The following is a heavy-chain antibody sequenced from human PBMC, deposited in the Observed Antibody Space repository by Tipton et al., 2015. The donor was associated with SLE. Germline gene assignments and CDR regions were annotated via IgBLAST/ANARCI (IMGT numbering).Heavy chain of an antibody. J-gene: IGHJ3*02. Sequence: LRLSCTVSGGSISSSSYYWSWIRQPAGKGLEWIGRIYTSGSTNYNPPLKSRVTMSVDTSKNQFSLKLSSVTAADTAVYYCPLYDYVWGYDAFDIWGQGTMGTASS. CDR2: IYTSGST. CDR1: GGSISSSSYY. CDR3: PLYDYVWGYDAFDI. V-gene: IGHV4-61*02. D-gene: IGHD3-16*01.